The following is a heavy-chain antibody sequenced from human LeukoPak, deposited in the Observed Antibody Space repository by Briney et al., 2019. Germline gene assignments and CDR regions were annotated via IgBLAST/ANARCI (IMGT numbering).Heavy chain of an antibody. J-gene: IGHJ4*02. D-gene: IGHD3-3*01. V-gene: IGHV4-34*01. CDR1: GGSFSNYY. Sequence: PSETLSLTCAFYGGSFSNYYWSWIRQPPGKGLEWIGEINHSGSTNYNPSLKSRVTISLDTSKNQFSLKLSSVTAADTAVYYCARAILSGYPDSWGQGTLVIVFS. CDR2: INHSGST. CDR3: ARAILSGYPDS.